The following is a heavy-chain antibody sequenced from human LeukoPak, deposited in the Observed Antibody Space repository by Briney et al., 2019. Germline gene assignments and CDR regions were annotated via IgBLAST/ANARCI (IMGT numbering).Heavy chain of an antibody. CDR3: ARDEAAVRGGDS. CDR2: IKQDGSAK. Sequence: GGSLRLSCAASGFTFSNYWMSWVRQAPGKGLEWVANIKQDGSAKYYVDSVKGRFTISRDNAKNSLYLQMNSLRAEDTAVYYCARDEAAVRGGDSWGQGTLVTVSS. V-gene: IGHV3-7*04. D-gene: IGHD6-25*01. CDR1: GFTFSNYW. J-gene: IGHJ4*02.